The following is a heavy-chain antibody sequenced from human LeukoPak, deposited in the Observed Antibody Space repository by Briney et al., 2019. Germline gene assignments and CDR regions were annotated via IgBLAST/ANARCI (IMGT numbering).Heavy chain of an antibody. Sequence: SETLSLTCTVSDASISGYYWSWIRQPPGKGLEWIGSIHFSGSTNYNPSLRSRVTISVDTSKNQLSLKLSSVTAADTAVYYCARDLGGIYFDYWGQGTLVTVSS. CDR3: ARDLGGIYFDY. D-gene: IGHD1-26*01. J-gene: IGHJ4*02. V-gene: IGHV4-59*01. CDR2: IHFSGST. CDR1: DASISGYY.